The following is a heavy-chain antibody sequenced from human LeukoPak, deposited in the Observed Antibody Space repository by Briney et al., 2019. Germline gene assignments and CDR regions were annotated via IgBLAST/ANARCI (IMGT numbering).Heavy chain of an antibody. J-gene: IGHJ4*02. CDR1: GFTFSSYA. Sequence: PGGSLRLSCAASGFTFSSYAVSWVRQAPGKGLEWVSAISGSGGSTYYADSVKGRFTIPRDNSKNTLYLQMNSLRAEDTAVYYCAKVRPSSSAQNDYWGQGTLFTVSS. V-gene: IGHV3-23*01. CDR2: ISGSGGST. CDR3: AKVRPSSSAQNDY. D-gene: IGHD6-6*01.